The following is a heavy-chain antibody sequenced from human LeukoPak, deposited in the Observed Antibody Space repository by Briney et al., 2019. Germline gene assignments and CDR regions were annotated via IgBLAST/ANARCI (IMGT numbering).Heavy chain of an antibody. V-gene: IGHV1-46*01. CDR3: ARRSGWI. D-gene: IGHD6-19*01. Sequence: ASVKVSCKASGGTFSSYAISWVRQAPGQGLEWMGTINPSGGGISYSPKFQGRVTMTTDTSTSTVYMELISLRSEDTAGYYCARRSGWIWGQGSLVTVSS. CDR1: GGTFSSYA. J-gene: IGHJ4*02. CDR2: INPSGGGI.